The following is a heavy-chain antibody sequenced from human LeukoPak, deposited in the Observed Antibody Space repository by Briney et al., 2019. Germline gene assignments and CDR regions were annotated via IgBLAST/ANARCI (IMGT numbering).Heavy chain of an antibody. Sequence: TLSLTCTVSGGSISSGGYYWSWIRQHPGKGLEWIGYIYYSGSTNYNPSLKSRVTISVDTPKNQFSLNLTSVTAADTAVYYCARHPYYYYGMDVWGQGTTVTVSS. CDR1: GGSISSGGYY. J-gene: IGHJ6*02. CDR3: ARHPYYYYGMDV. V-gene: IGHV4-31*03. CDR2: IYYSGST.